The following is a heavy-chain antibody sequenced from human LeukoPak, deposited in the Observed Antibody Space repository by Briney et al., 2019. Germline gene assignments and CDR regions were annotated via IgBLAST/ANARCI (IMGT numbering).Heavy chain of an antibody. CDR2: ISAYNGNT. CDR3: ARDSGNYYDSSGHDY. D-gene: IGHD3-22*01. CDR1: GYTFTSYG. J-gene: IGHJ4*02. V-gene: IGHV1-18*01. Sequence: ASVKVSCKASGYTFTSYGISWVRQAPGQGLEWMGWISAYNGNTNYAQKLQGRVTMTTDTSTSTAYMELRSLRSDDTAVYYCARDSGNYYDSSGHDYWGQGTLVTVSS.